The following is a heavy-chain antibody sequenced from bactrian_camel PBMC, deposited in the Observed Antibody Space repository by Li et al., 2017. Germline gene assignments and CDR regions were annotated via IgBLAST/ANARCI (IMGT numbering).Heavy chain of an antibody. Sequence: QLVESGGGSVQAGGSLRLSCAASGYGSYCMDWFRQAPGKGLEWVSTINSGGSTTYYVDSVKGRFTISRDNAKNTLYLRMNSLKPEGTAMYYCAAGGHCYDYRFVNYWGQGTQVTVS. CDR3: AAGGHCYDYRFVNY. CDR1: GYGSYC. D-gene: IGHD2*01. J-gene: IGHJ4*01. CDR2: INSGGSTT. V-gene: IGHV3S25*01.